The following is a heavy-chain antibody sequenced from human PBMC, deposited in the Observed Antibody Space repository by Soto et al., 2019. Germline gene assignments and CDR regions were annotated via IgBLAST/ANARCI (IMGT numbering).Heavy chain of an antibody. CDR3: ARDGGQWPIDY. CDR2: IRYDGSNK. D-gene: IGHD6-19*01. Sequence: QVQLVESGGGVVQPGRSLRLSCAASGFTFSSYGMHWVRQAPGKGLEWVAVIRYDGSNKYYADSVKGRFTISRDNSKNTLYLQINSLRAEDTAVYYCARDGGQWPIDYWGQGTLVTVS. CDR1: GFTFSSYG. V-gene: IGHV3-33*01. J-gene: IGHJ4*02.